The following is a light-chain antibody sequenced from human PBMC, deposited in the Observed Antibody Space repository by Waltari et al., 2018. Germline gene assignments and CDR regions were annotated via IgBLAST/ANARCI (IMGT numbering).Light chain of an antibody. J-gene: IGKJ1*01. CDR3: QKYDRLPAT. CDR2: GAS. CDR1: QSVSRF. Sequence: EIVLPHSPGTLSLSPGERGTLSCRASQSVSRFLAWYQQKPGQAPRLLIYGASTRATGIPDRFSGSGSGTDFSLTISRLEPEDFAVYYCQKYDRLPATFGQGTKVEIK. V-gene: IGKV3-20*01.